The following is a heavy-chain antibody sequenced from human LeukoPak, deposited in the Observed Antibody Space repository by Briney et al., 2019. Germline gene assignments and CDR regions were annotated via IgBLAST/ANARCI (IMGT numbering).Heavy chain of an antibody. Sequence: SETLSLTCTVSGGSISSYYWSWIRQPPGKGLEWVGYIYYSGNTNYNPSLKSRVTISVDTSKNQFSLKLSSVTAADTAVYYCARAKIYSSGWYRWFDPWGQGTLVTVSS. D-gene: IGHD6-19*01. CDR1: GGSISSYY. J-gene: IGHJ5*02. V-gene: IGHV4-59*08. CDR2: IYYSGNT. CDR3: ARAKIYSSGWYRWFDP.